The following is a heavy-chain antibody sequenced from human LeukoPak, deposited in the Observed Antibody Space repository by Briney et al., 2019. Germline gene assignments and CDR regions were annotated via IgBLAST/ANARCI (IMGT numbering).Heavy chain of an antibody. D-gene: IGHD2-2*01. CDR3: ARGSRAAYCSSTSCSRGYDYMGY. Sequence: PSETLSLTCTVSGGSISSNGYYWGWIRQSPGKGLEWIGSLYYNGRTYYIPSLKSRVTISVDTSKNQFSLKLSSVTAADTAVYYCARGSRAAYCSSTSCSRGYDYMGYWGQGTLVTVSS. V-gene: IGHV4-39*07. CDR2: LYYNGRT. J-gene: IGHJ4*02. CDR1: GGSISSNGYY.